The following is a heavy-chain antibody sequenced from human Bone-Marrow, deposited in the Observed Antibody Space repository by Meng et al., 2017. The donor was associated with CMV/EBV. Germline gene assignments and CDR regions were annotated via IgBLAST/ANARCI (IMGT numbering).Heavy chain of an antibody. CDR2: INDRRST. CDR1: TISFSCYY. J-gene: IGHJ5*02. Sequence: CDVETISFSCYYWAWIRQPPGKGLEWIGKINDRRSTNYDPSLKSRVTMSIDTAKAHFSLKLTSVTAADTAVYYCARVLGTVTTNWFDPWGQGTLVTVSS. CDR3: ARVLGTVTTNWFDP. V-gene: IGHV4-34*01. D-gene: IGHD4-17*01.